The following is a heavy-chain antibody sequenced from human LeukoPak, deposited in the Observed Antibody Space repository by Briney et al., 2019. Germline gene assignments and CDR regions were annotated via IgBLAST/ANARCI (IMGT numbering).Heavy chain of an antibody. D-gene: IGHD6-19*01. J-gene: IGHJ4*02. Sequence: PGGSLRLSCAASGFIFNDYSMNWVRQAPGKGLEWVSYISRSGSTKYYADSVRGRFVISRDNAENSLSLQMNSLRDEDTAVYYCARDYWYNSGSHFDNWGQGTLVTVSS. CDR2: ISRSGSTK. CDR1: GFIFNDYS. CDR3: ARDYWYNSGSHFDN. V-gene: IGHV3-48*02.